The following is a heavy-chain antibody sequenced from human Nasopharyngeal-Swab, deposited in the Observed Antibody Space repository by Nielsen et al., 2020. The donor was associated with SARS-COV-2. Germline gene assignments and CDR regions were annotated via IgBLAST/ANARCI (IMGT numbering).Heavy chain of an antibody. CDR3: AKFNMIVVVITVFDY. V-gene: IGHV3-23*01. J-gene: IGHJ4*02. D-gene: IGHD3-22*01. CDR1: GFTFSSYA. CDR2: ISGSGGST. Sequence: GESLKISCAASGFTFSSYAMRWVRQAPGKGLEWVSAISGSGGSTYYADSVKGRFTISRDNSKNTLYLQMNSLRAEDTAVYYCAKFNMIVVVITVFDYWGQGTLVTVSS.